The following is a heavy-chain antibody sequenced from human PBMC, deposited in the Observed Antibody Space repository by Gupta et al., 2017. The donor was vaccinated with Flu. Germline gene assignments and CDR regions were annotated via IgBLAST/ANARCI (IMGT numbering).Heavy chain of an antibody. CDR3: TTDYYESGWFDP. J-gene: IGHJ5*02. Sequence: EVQLVESGGGLVKPGGSLRLSCAASGFTFSNAWMSWVRQAPGKGLEWVGRIKSKTDGGTTDYAAPVKGRFTISRDDSKNTLYLQMNSLKTEDTAVYYCTTDYYESGWFDPWGQGTLVTVSS. CDR1: GFTFSNAW. CDR2: IKSKTDGGTT. D-gene: IGHD3-22*01. V-gene: IGHV3-15*01.